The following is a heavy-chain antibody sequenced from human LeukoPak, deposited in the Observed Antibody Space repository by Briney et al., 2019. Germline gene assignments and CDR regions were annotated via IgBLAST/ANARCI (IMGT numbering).Heavy chain of an antibody. J-gene: IGHJ5*02. V-gene: IGHV4-31*03. D-gene: IGHD3-3*01. Sequence: SETLSLTCTVSGGSISSGGYYWSWIRQHPGKGLEWIGYIYYSGSTYYNPSLKSRVTISVDTSKNQFSLKLSSVTAADTAVYYCARVGFRTTIFGVVRVSNWFDPWGQGTLVTVSS. CDR1: GGSISSGGYY. CDR2: IYYSGST. CDR3: ARVGFRTTIFGVVRVSNWFDP.